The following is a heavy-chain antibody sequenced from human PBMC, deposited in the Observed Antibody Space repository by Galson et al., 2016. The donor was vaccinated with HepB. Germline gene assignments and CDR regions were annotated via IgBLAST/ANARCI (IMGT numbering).Heavy chain of an antibody. CDR3: ARDGGDIELVPLEMAANWYFDL. V-gene: IGHV3-33*08. CDR1: GFTFSTYG. Sequence: SLRLSCAASGFTFSTYGMHWVRQAPGKGLEWVALIWYDGSNEYYAESVKGRFTISSDKSKNTLFLQMNSLRAEDTAVYYCARDGGDIELVPLEMAANWYFDLWGRGTLVTVSS. D-gene: IGHD2-2*01. J-gene: IGHJ2*01. CDR2: IWYDGSNE.